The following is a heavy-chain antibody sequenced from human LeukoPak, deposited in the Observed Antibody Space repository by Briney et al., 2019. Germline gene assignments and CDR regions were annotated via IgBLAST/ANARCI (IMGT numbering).Heavy chain of an antibody. Sequence: PGGSLRLSCAASGFTFSSYGMHWVRQAPGKGLEWVSGISGNGGSTYYADSVKGRFTISRDNSKNTLYLQMNSLRVEDTAIYYCAKMYYDILTGEDSWGQGTLVTVSS. CDR3: AKMYYDILTGEDS. CDR2: ISGNGGST. V-gene: IGHV3-23*01. D-gene: IGHD3-9*01. J-gene: IGHJ4*02. CDR1: GFTFSSYG.